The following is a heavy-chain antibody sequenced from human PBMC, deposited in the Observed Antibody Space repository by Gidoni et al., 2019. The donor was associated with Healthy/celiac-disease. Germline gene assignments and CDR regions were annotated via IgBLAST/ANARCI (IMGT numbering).Heavy chain of an antibody. D-gene: IGHD3-22*01. J-gene: IGHJ4*02. V-gene: IGHV1-69*01. CDR2: IIPIFGTA. Sequence: QVQLVQSGAEVKKPGSSVTVSCKASGGTFSSYAISWVRQAPGQGLEWMGGIIPIFGTANYAQKFQGRVTITADESTSTAYMELSSLRSEETAVYYCARAGGYYYDSSGYPPFDYWGQGTLVTVSS. CDR3: ARAGGYYYDSSGYPPFDY. CDR1: GGTFSSYA.